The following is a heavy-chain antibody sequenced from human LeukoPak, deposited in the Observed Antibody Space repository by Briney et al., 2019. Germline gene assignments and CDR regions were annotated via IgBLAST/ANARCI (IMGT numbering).Heavy chain of an antibody. CDR1: GGTFSSYA. CDR2: IIPIFGTA. Sequence: SVKVSCKASGGTFSSYAISWVRQAPGQGLEWMGRIIPIFGTANYAQKFQGRVTITTDESTSPAYMELSSLRSEDTAVYYCARVSHGGSYPHAFDIWGQGTMVTVSS. J-gene: IGHJ3*02. CDR3: ARVSHGGSYPHAFDI. D-gene: IGHD1-26*01. V-gene: IGHV1-69*05.